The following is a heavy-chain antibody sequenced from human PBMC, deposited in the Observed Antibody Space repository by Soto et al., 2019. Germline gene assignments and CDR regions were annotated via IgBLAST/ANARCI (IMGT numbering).Heavy chain of an antibody. D-gene: IGHD6-19*01. CDR2: INSDGSST. CDR1: GFTFSSYW. V-gene: IGHV3-74*01. J-gene: IGHJ3*02. CDR3: ARSDGWHPDAFDI. Sequence: HPGGSLRLSCAASGFTFSSYWMHWVRQAPGKGLVWVSRINSDGSSTSYADSVKGRFTISRDNAKNTLYLQMNSLRAEDTAVYYCARSDGWHPDAFDIWGQGTMVTVSS.